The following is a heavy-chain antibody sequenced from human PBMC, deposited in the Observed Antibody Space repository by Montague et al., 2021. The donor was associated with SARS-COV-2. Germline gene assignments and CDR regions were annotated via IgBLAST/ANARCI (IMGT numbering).Heavy chain of an antibody. D-gene: IGHD4-23*01. CDR2: IYDGGAV. CDR3: VRDHPCGGPRGAYDI. CDR1: GGSITGYY. Sequence: SETLSLTCTVSGGSITGYYWSWLRRSPGKGLEWIAYIYDGGAVNYNPSLGSRVTISTDTSKNQLSLKVNSVTAADTAVYYCVRDHPCGGPRGAYDIWGQGTVVTVSS. V-gene: IGHV4-59*01. J-gene: IGHJ3*02.